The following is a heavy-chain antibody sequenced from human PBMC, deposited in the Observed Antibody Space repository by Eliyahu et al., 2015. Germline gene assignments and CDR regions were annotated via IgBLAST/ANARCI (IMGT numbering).Heavy chain of an antibody. CDR3: AAGIITMVRGVIHYYGMDV. V-gene: IGHV1-58*01. CDR1: GFTFTSXA. J-gene: IGHJ6*02. Sequence: QMQLVQSGPEVKKPGTSVKVSCKASGFTFTSXALQWVRQARGQRLEWIGWIVVGSGNTNYAQKFQERVTITRDMSTSTAYMELSSLRSEDTAVYYCAAGIITMVRGVIHYYGMDVWGQGTTVTVSS. D-gene: IGHD3-10*01. CDR2: IVVGSGNT.